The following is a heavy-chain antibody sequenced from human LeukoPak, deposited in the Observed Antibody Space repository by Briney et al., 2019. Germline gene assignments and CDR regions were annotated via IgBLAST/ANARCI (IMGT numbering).Heavy chain of an antibody. CDR3: ARGGGGYYGSGSYLIDH. CDR2: ISVYNGNT. J-gene: IGHJ4*02. D-gene: IGHD3-10*01. V-gene: IGHV1-18*01. CDR1: GYSFRNYG. Sequence: ASVKISCKASGYSFRNYGISWVRQAPGQGLEYMGSISVYNGNTNYAQRLQGRVTMTADTSTSTVYMELRSLRSDDTAVYYCARGGGGYYGSGSYLIDHWGQGTLVTVSS.